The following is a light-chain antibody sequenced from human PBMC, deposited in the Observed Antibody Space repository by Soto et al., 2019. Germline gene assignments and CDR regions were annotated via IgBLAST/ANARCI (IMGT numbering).Light chain of an antibody. CDR2: SNN. V-gene: IGLV1-44*01. J-gene: IGLJ2*01. Sequence: QSVLTQPPSASGTPGQRVTISCSGSSSNVRSNTVNWYQHLPGTAPKLLIYSNNLRPSGVPDRFSGSKSGTSASLAISGLQSEDESDYYCAAWDDSLNGVVFGGGPKLTVL. CDR3: AAWDDSLNGVV. CDR1: SSNVRSNT.